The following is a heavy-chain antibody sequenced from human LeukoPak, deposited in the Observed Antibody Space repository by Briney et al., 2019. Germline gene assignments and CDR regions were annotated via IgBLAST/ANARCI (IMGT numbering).Heavy chain of an antibody. Sequence: PGGSLRLSCAASGFTFDDYAMHWVRQAPGKGLEWVSGISWNSGSIGYADSVKGRFTISRDNAKNSLYLQMNSLRAEDTALYYCAKDYYYDSSGYSSYAFDIWGQGTMVTVSS. CDR3: AKDYYYDSSGYSSYAFDI. CDR1: GFTFDDYA. CDR2: ISWNSGSI. V-gene: IGHV3-9*01. D-gene: IGHD3-22*01. J-gene: IGHJ3*02.